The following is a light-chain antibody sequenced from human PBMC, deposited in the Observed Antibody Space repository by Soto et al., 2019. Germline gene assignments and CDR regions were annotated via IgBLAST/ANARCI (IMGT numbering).Light chain of an antibody. CDR3: SSYTSASTLA. CDR2: DVS. Sequence: QSVLTQPASVSGSPGQSITISCTGTSSDVGYYDYVSWYQQHPGKAPKLMIFDVSNRPSGVSNRFSGSRSGNTASLTISGLQAEDEADYYCSSYTSASTLAFGTGTKVT. J-gene: IGLJ1*01. V-gene: IGLV2-14*03. CDR1: SSDVGYYDY.